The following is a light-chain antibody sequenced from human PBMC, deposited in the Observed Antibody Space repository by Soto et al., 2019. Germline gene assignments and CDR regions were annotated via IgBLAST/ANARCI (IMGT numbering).Light chain of an antibody. CDR3: QQSFSAVT. Sequence: DIQMTQSPSSLSAFVGNRVTIICRASQTISTYLSWYQQNPGKAPKLLIYGASSLQSGVPSRFSGSGSGTDFSLTISSLQPEDFATYYCQQSFSAVTFGGWSKVDIK. V-gene: IGKV1-39*01. CDR1: QTISTY. CDR2: GAS. J-gene: IGKJ4*01.